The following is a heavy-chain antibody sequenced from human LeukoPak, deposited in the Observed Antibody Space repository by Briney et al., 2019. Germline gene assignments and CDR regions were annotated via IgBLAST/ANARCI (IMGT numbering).Heavy chain of an antibody. J-gene: IGHJ6*02. CDR2: IYYSGST. D-gene: IGHD1-26*01. V-gene: IGHV4-59*01. CDR1: GGSISSYY. CDR3: ARTSGSYFYYYGMDV. Sequence: SETLSLTCTVSGGSISSYYWSWIRQPPGKGLEWIGYIYYSGSTNYNPSLKSRVTISVDTSKNQFTLKLSSVTAADTAVYYCARTSGSYFYYYGMDVWGQGTTVTVSS.